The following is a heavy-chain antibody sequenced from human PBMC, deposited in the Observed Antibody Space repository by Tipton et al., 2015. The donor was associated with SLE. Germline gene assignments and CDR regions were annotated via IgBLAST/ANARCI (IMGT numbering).Heavy chain of an antibody. D-gene: IGHD3/OR15-3a*01. V-gene: IGHV4-39*07. CDR2: INHSGST. CDR3: ARGPRTSYFFDF. Sequence: TLSLTCTVSGGSISSSSYYWGWIRQPPGKGLEWIGEINHSGSTNYNPSLKRRVTISLDTSKNQFSLKVTSVTAADTALYYCARGPRTSYFFDFWGQGTLVTVSS. J-gene: IGHJ4*02. CDR1: GGSISSSSYY.